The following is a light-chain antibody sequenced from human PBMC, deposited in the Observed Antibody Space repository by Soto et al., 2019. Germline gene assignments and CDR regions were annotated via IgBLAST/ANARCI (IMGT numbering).Light chain of an antibody. CDR3: QQIYSSTCT. J-gene: IGKJ1*01. CDR2: KAS. CDR1: QSISNR. Sequence: DIQMTQSPATVSASVGDRDTIPCRASQSISNRLAWYQQKPGKAPKLLIYKASNLESGVPSRFSGSGSETDFTLTISSLQPEHFATYSCQQIYSSTCTFGQGTKVDIK. V-gene: IGKV1-5*03.